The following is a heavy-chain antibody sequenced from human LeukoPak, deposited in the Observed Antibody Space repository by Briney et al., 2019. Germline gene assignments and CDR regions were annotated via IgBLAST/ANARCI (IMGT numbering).Heavy chain of an antibody. V-gene: IGHV3-21*04. CDR1: GFTFSSYS. D-gene: IGHD3-22*01. CDR2: ISSSSSYI. CDR3: AAYSSLRGMDV. J-gene: IGHJ6*02. Sequence: GGSLRLSCAASGFTFSSYSMNWVRQAPGKGLEWVSSISSSSSYIYYADSVKGRFTISRDNAKNSLYLQMNSLRAEDTAVYYCAAYSSLRGMDVWGQGTTVTVSS.